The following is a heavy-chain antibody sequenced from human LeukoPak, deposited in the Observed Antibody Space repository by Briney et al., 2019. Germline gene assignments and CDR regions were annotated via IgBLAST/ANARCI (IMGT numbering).Heavy chain of an antibody. CDR2: ISGIGTTT. Sequence: GGSLRLSCTASGFTFSSYAMTWVRQAPGKGLERVSVISGIGTTTYYADSVKGRFTISRDNSKNTLFLQMNSLRVEDTATYYCTKKRTTSVTDWSDPWGQGTLVTVSS. V-gene: IGHV3-23*01. J-gene: IGHJ5*02. CDR3: TKKRTTSVTDWSDP. D-gene: IGHD4-17*01. CDR1: GFTFSSYA.